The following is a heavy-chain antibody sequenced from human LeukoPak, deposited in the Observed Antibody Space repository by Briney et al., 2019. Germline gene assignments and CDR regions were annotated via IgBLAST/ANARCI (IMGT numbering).Heavy chain of an antibody. V-gene: IGHV1-8*01. CDR1: GYTFTSYD. Sequence: ASVKVFCKASGYTFTSYDINWVRQSTGQGLEWMGWMNPNSGNTGYAQKFQGRVTMTRNTSISTAYMELSSLRSEDTAVYYCARHDILTGYSHWGQGTLVTVSS. J-gene: IGHJ4*02. CDR3: ARHDILTGYSH. D-gene: IGHD3-9*01. CDR2: MNPNSGNT.